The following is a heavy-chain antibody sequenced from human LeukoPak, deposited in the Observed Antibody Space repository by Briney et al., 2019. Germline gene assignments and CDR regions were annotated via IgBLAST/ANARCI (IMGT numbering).Heavy chain of an antibody. Sequence: DSVKVSCKASGYTFSSYGISWVRQAPGQGLEWMGWISAYNGNTNNIQKLQGRVTMTRGTSTNTAYMELRSLRSDDTAVYYCARDAYTSGADYWGQGTLVTVSS. J-gene: IGHJ4*02. CDR2: ISAYNGNT. CDR1: GYTFSSYG. D-gene: IGHD3-16*01. V-gene: IGHV1-18*01. CDR3: ARDAYTSGADY.